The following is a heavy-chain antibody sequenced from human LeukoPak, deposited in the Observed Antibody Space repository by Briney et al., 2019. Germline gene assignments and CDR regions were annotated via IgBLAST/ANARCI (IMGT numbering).Heavy chain of an antibody. CDR3: TRRERENWGSSVY. CDR1: GFTFGDYT. J-gene: IGHJ4*02. CDR2: IRSETFGGTT. V-gene: IGHV3-49*04. Sequence: GGSLRLSCTTSGFTFGDYTMSWVRQAPGKGLEWLGFIRSETFGGTTEYAASVQGRFTISRDDSKSIVYLQMNSLKTEDTAVYYCTRRERENWGSSVYWGQGTLVTVSS. D-gene: IGHD7-27*01.